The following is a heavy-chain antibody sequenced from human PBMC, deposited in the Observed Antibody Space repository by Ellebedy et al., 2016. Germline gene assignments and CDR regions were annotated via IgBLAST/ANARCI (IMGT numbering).Heavy chain of an antibody. V-gene: IGHV3-23*01. D-gene: IGHD6-19*01. J-gene: IGHJ4*02. Sequence: GESLKISXVASGFAFRNFFMTWVRQAPGGGLEWVSTISGGGDITVSADSVKGRFAISRDNSKNTLYLQMNSLRAEDTAVYYCARRGIAVDFDYWGQGTLVTVSS. CDR2: ISGGGDIT. CDR3: ARRGIAVDFDY. CDR1: GFAFRNFF.